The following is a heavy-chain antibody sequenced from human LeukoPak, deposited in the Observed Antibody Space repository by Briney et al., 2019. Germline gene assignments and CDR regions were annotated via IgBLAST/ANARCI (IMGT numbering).Heavy chain of an antibody. J-gene: IGHJ4*02. V-gene: IGHV4-4*02. CDR2: IYHSGST. CDR3: ARGIAVAGTTTFDY. D-gene: IGHD6-19*01. Sequence: SETLSLTCAVSGGSISSSNWWSWVRPPPGKGLEWIGEIYHSGSTNYNPSLKSRVTISVDKSKNQFSLKLSSVTAADTAVYYCARGIAVAGTTTFDYWGQGTLVTVSS. CDR1: GGSISSSNW.